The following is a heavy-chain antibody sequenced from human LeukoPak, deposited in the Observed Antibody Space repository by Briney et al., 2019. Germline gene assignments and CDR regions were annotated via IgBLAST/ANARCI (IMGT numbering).Heavy chain of an antibody. CDR1: GFTFSSYV. CDR2: IGGSVGSM. Sequence: GGSLRLSCAASGFTFSSYVMSWVRQAPGKGLEWVSNIGGSVGSMFYAASVKGRFAISRDNAKNSLYLQMNSLRAEDTAVYYCARDRGFYDSSGYYSDYWGQGTLVTVSS. D-gene: IGHD3-22*01. CDR3: ARDRGFYDSSGYYSDY. J-gene: IGHJ4*02. V-gene: IGHV3-23*01.